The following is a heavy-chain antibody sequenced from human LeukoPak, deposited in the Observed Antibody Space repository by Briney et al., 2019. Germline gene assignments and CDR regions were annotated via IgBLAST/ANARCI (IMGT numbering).Heavy chain of an antibody. V-gene: IGHV1-69*04. CDR3: ARDPLVDTAMDYYYYYGMDV. D-gene: IGHD5-18*01. J-gene: IGHJ6*02. CDR1: GGTFSSYT. CDR2: IIPILGIA. Sequence: ASVKVSCKASGGTFSSYTISWVRQAPGQGLEWMGRIIPILGIANYAQKFQGRVTITADKSTSTAYMELSSLRSEDTAVYYCARDPLVDTAMDYYYYYGMDVWGQGTTVTVSS.